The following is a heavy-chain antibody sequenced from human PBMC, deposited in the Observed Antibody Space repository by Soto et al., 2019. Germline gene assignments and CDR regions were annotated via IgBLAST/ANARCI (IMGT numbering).Heavy chain of an antibody. CDR3: ARGAPPQGHLVDY. D-gene: IGHD6-13*01. CDR2: INTNTGGT. CDR1: GYAFIGHY. Sequence: ASVKVSCKTSGYAFIGHYIHWVRQAPGHGLEWVGWINTNTGGTIYVQKFRGWVTMTRDTSINTAYMEIHSLKFDDTAVYFCARGAPPQGHLVDYWGQGTLVTVSS. V-gene: IGHV1-2*04. J-gene: IGHJ4*02.